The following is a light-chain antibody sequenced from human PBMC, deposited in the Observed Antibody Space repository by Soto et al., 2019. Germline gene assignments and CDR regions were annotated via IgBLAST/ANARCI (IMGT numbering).Light chain of an antibody. CDR3: QQSYSTPTIT. Sequence: DSQMTQSPYSLSVSGGDRVTITCRASQSISSYLNWYQQKPGKAPKLLIYAASSLQSGVPSRFSGSGSGTDFTLPISRLQPEDFATYYCQQSYSTPTITFGQGTRLELK. J-gene: IGKJ5*01. V-gene: IGKV1-39*01. CDR1: QSISSY. CDR2: AAS.